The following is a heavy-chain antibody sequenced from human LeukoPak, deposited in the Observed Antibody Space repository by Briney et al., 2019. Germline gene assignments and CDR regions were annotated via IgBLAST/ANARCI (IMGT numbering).Heavy chain of an antibody. CDR3: ARDYYDSSGSSWFDP. V-gene: IGHV3-21*01. Sequence: GGSLRLSCAASGFMLSSYWMSWVRQAPGKGLEWVSSISSGSSFMYYADSVKGRFTISRDNAKNSLYLQMNSLRAKDTALYYCARDYYDSSGSSWFDPWGQGTLVTVSS. CDR1: GFMLSSYW. CDR2: ISSGSSFM. J-gene: IGHJ5*02. D-gene: IGHD3-22*01.